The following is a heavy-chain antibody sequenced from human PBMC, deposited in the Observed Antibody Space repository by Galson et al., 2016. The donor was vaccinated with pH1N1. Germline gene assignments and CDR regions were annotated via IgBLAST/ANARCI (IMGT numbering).Heavy chain of an antibody. CDR3: ARRETTVGTDY. CDR2: IYWNDDK. J-gene: IGHJ4*02. Sequence: PALVKPTQTLTLTCTFSGFSLSTGGVAVGWIRQPPGKALEWLALIYWNDDKRYSPSLESRLTITRDTSKNQVVLTMTSLKASDTAMYYCARRETTVGTDYWGQGTLVIVSS. D-gene: IGHD6-13*01. V-gene: IGHV2-5*01. CDR1: GFSLSTGGVA.